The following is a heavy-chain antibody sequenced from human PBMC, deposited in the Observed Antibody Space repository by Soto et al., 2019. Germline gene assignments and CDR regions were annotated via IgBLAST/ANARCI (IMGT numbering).Heavy chain of an antibody. CDR1: GGSISSSNW. CDR2: IYHSGST. V-gene: IGHV4-4*02. Sequence: PSETLSLTCAVSGGSISSSNWWSWVRQPPGKGLEWIGEIYHSGSTNYNPSLKSRVTISVDKSKNQFSLKLSSVTAADTAVYYCARDADAITMVRGVIPNYYYGMDVWGQGTTVTVS. CDR3: ARDADAITMVRGVIPNYYYGMDV. J-gene: IGHJ6*02. D-gene: IGHD3-10*01.